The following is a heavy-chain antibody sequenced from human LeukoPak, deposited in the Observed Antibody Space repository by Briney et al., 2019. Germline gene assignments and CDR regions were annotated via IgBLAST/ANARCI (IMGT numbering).Heavy chain of an antibody. CDR3: ASLIVVVPAATLNDAFDI. Sequence: GRSLRLSCAASGFTFSSYGMHWVRQAPGKGLEWVAVISYDGSNKYYADSVKGRFTISRDNSKNTLYLQMNSLRAEDTAVYYCASLIVVVPAATLNDAFDIWGQGTMVTVSS. D-gene: IGHD2-2*01. V-gene: IGHV3-30*03. CDR1: GFTFSSYG. J-gene: IGHJ3*02. CDR2: ISYDGSNK.